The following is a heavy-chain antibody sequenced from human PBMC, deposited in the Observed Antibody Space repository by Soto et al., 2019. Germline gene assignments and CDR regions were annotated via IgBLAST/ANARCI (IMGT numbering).Heavy chain of an antibody. Sequence: GGSLRLSCAASGFTFSSYAMSWVRQAPGKGLEWVSAISGSGGSTYYADSVKGRFTISRDNSKNTLYLQMNSLRGEDTAVYYCAKSEAVAPKYFDYWGQGTLVTVSS. D-gene: IGHD6-19*01. CDR2: ISGSGGST. V-gene: IGHV3-23*01. CDR1: GFTFSSYA. J-gene: IGHJ4*02. CDR3: AKSEAVAPKYFDY.